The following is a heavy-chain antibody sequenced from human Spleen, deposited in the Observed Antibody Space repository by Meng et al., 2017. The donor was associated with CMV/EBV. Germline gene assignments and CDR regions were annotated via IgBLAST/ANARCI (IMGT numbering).Heavy chain of an antibody. CDR2: IYYGGST. J-gene: IGHJ4*02. Sequence: SVSSARYYWSWIRQPPGKGLEWIGYIYYGGSTNYNPSLKSRVTISVDTSKNQFSLKLSSVTAADTAVYYCARDISATRDESSTTGFDYWGRGTLVTVSS. CDR3: ARDISATRDESSTTGFDY. CDR1: SVSSARYY. V-gene: IGHV4-61*01. D-gene: IGHD2-2*01.